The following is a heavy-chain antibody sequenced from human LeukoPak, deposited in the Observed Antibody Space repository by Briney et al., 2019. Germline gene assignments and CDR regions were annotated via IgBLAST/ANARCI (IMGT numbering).Heavy chain of an antibody. J-gene: IGHJ4*02. CDR2: IHRNGGTT. CDR3: AKGQELDDGVFDS. Sequence: GASLRLSCAASGFTFSSIAMTWVRQAPGKGLEWVSTIHRNGGTTYNADSVKGRFTISRDNSKKTLYLQLNSLRVEDTAIYYCAKGQELDDGVFDSWGQGTLVTVSS. CDR1: GFTFSSIA. V-gene: IGHV3-23*01. D-gene: IGHD1-1*01.